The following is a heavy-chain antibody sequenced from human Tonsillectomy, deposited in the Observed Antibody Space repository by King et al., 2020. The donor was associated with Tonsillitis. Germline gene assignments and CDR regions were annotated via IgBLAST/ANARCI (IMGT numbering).Heavy chain of an antibody. CDR2: IYHSWST. Sequence: NWGWIRQPPGKGLEWIWSIYHSWSTYYNPSLNSRVTISVDTSKNQFSLKLSSVTAADTAVYYCARVEPTHQRAPSDSWCMVLLVTVAS. CDR1: N. D-gene: IGHD1-1*01. CDR3: ARVEPTHQRAPSDS. V-gene: IGHV4-38-2*02. J-gene: IGHJ5*01.